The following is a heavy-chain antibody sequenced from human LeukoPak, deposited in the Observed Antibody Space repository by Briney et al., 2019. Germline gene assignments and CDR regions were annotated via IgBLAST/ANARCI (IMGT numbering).Heavy chain of an antibody. V-gene: IGHV3-30*04. CDR2: ISYDGNFR. Sequence: PGRSLRLSCAASGFIFNTFAMHWVRQAPGKGLEWVALISYDGNFRNYAESVKGRFTISRDNSKNAVHLQMSSLGAEDTAVYYCARPSPPGGIVYGFHIWGQGTMVTVSS. CDR3: ARPSPPGGIVYGFHI. D-gene: IGHD3-16*02. CDR1: GFIFNTFA. J-gene: IGHJ3*02.